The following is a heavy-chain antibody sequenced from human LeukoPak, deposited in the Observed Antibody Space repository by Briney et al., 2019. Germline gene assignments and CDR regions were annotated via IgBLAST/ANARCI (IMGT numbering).Heavy chain of an antibody. CDR1: GGSFSGYY. Sequence: SETLSLTCAVYGGSFSGYYWSWIRQPPAQGMDWIGEINHSGSTNYNPSLKSRVTISVDADKNQFSLKLSSVTAADTAVYYCARGQRDYDILTGYYYNYWGQGTQVTVSS. CDR3: ARGQRDYDILTGYYYNY. J-gene: IGHJ4*02. CDR2: INHSGST. V-gene: IGHV4-34*01. D-gene: IGHD3-9*01.